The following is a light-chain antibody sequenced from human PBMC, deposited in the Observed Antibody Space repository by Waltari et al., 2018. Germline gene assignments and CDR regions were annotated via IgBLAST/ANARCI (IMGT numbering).Light chain of an antibody. CDR3: NSYTGYYTWV. V-gene: IGLV2-14*01. J-gene: IGLJ3*02. Sequence: QSALTQPASVSGSLGQSITISCTGTSSDIGFYNYVSWYQQHPGKAPKLIIYAVLKWPSGVSSRFSGSKSGNTASLTISGLQAEDEADYYCNSYTGYYTWVFGGGTKLTVL. CDR1: SSDIGFYNY. CDR2: AVL.